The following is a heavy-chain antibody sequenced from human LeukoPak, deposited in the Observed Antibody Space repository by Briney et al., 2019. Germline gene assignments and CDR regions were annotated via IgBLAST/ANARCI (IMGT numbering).Heavy chain of an antibody. V-gene: IGHV4-28*01. Sequence: PSDTPSLTCVVSGYSISSSKWWGWIRQPPGKGLEWIGYIYYSGSTYYNPSLKTRVTMSVDTSKNQFSLKLTSVTAVDTAIYYCARTRDSDMYYFDSWGQGTLVTVS. CDR1: GYSISSSKW. J-gene: IGHJ4*02. CDR3: ARTRDSDMYYFDS. CDR2: IYYSGST. D-gene: IGHD5-24*01.